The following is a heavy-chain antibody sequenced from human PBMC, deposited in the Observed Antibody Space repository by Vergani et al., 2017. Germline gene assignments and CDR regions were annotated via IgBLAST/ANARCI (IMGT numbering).Heavy chain of an antibody. D-gene: IGHD4-11*01. Sequence: EVQMVESGGGLVKPGGSLRLSCVASGFTFSHYSMNWVRQAPGKGLEWVSSISGNNDDVYYADSVKGRFTISRDNAKNSLYLDMSSLRAEDTAVYYCARFEATENDYSNYGGWGDFDYWGQGTLVTVSS. CDR2: ISGNNDDV. V-gene: IGHV3-21*01. J-gene: IGHJ4*02. CDR1: GFTFSHYS. CDR3: ARFEATENDYSNYGGWGDFDY.